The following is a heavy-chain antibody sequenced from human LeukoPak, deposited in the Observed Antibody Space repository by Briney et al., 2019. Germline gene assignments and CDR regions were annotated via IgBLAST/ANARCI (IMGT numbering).Heavy chain of an antibody. CDR2: MYYSGST. CDR3: ASGGYYYGSGTWPIDY. Sequence: SETLSLTCTVSGGSISSYYWSWIRQPPGKGLEWIGYMYYSGSTNYNPSTNYNPSLKSRVTISVDTSKNQFSLKLSSMTAADTAVYYCASGGYYYGSGTWPIDYWGQGTLVTVSS. J-gene: IGHJ4*02. CDR1: GGSISSYY. V-gene: IGHV4-59*01. D-gene: IGHD3-10*01.